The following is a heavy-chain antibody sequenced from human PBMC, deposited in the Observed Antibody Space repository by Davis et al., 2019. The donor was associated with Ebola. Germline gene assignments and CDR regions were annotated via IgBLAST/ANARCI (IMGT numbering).Heavy chain of an antibody. CDR1: GYSFTSYW. Sequence: GESLKISCKGSGYSFTSYWISWVRQMPGKGLEWMGRIDPSDSYTNYSPSFQGHVTISADKSISTAYLQWSSLKASDTAMYYCARRLHYDYIWGSYRYTGYFDYWGQGTLVTVSS. J-gene: IGHJ4*02. CDR3: ARRLHYDYIWGSYRYTGYFDY. CDR2: IDPSDSYT. V-gene: IGHV5-10-1*01. D-gene: IGHD3-16*02.